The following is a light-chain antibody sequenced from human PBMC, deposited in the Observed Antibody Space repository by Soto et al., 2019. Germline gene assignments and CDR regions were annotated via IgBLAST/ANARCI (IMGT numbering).Light chain of an antibody. V-gene: IGKV3-20*01. Sequence: EIVFTQSPGTLSLSLGERATLSCRASQRVISSSLAWYQQKPGQSPRLLISYASSRTTGIPDRFSGSGSGTDFTLSISKLEPEDFAVYYCQQYGSSPLTFGGGTKVDIK. CDR2: YAS. J-gene: IGKJ4*01. CDR1: QRVISSS. CDR3: QQYGSSPLT.